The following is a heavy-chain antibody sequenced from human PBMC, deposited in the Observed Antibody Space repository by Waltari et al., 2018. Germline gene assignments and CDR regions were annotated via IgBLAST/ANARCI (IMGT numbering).Heavy chain of an antibody. CDR2: INPNSGGT. V-gene: IGHV1-2*06. Sequence: QVQLVQSGAEVKKPGASVKVSCKASGYTFTGYYMHWVRPAPGQGLEWMGRINPNSGGTNYAQKFQGRVTMTRDTSISTAYMELSRLRSDDTAVYYCARARGAVATYYFDYWGQGTLVTVSS. CDR1: GYTFTGYY. D-gene: IGHD6-19*01. CDR3: ARARGAVATYYFDY. J-gene: IGHJ4*02.